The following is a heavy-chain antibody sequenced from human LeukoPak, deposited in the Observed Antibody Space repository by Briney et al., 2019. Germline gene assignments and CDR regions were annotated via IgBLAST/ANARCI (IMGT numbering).Heavy chain of an antibody. CDR2: FSGSGGST. D-gene: IGHD6-19*01. V-gene: IGHV3-23*01. CDR3: AKHSSGWPNDAFDI. J-gene: IGHJ3*02. CDR1: GFPFSSYP. Sequence: PGGPLRLSCAASGFPFSSYPMSWVRQAPGKGLEWVSAFSGSGGSTYYADSVKGRFTISRDNSKNTLYLQMNSLRAEDTAVYYCAKHSSGWPNDAFDIWGQGTMVTVSS.